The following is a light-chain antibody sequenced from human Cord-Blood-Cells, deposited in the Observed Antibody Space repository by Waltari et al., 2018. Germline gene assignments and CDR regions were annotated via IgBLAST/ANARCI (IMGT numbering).Light chain of an antibody. Sequence: AIRMTQSPSSFSASTGDRVTITCRASKGIRSYLAWYQQKPGKAPKLLIYAASTLQSVVPSRFSGSGSGTDFTLTISCLQSEDFATYYCQQYYSYPQTFGQGTKVEIK. CDR3: QQYYSYPQT. CDR2: AAS. V-gene: IGKV1-8*01. CDR1: KGIRSY. J-gene: IGKJ1*01.